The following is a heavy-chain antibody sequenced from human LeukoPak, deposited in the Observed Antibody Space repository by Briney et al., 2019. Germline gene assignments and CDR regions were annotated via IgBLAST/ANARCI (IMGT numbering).Heavy chain of an antibody. CDR3: AKVQIEARPGSSGFDY. D-gene: IGHD6-6*01. CDR2: ISGSGGST. V-gene: IGHV3-23*01. Sequence: GVSLRLSCAASGFTFSSYAMSWVRQAPGKGLEWVSAISGSGGSTYYADSVKGRFTISRDNSRNTLSLQMNSLRAEDTAVYYCAKVQIEARPGSSGFDYWGQGTLVTVSS. J-gene: IGHJ4*02. CDR1: GFTFSSYA.